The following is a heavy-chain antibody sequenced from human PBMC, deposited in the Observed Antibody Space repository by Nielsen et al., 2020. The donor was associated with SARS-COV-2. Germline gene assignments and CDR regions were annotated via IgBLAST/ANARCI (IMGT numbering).Heavy chain of an antibody. D-gene: IGHD4-17*01. J-gene: IGHJ2*01. Sequence: GESLKISCKGSGYSFTSYWIGWVRQMPGKGLEWMGIIYPGDSDTRYSPSFQGQVTISADKSISTAYLQWSSLKASDTAMYYCARLGGDYGGNWYFDLWGRGTLVTVSS. CDR1: GYSFTSYW. V-gene: IGHV5-51*01. CDR2: IYPGDSDT. CDR3: ARLGGDYGGNWYFDL.